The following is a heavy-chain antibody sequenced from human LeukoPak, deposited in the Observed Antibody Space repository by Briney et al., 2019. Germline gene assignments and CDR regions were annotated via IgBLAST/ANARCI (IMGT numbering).Heavy chain of an antibody. V-gene: IGHV1-8*01. CDR1: GYTFTSYD. CDR2: MNPNNGNT. CDR3: ARDWGAARPYNWFDP. J-gene: IGHJ5*02. Sequence: ASVKVSCKASGYTFTSYDINWVRQATGQGLEWMGWMNPNNGNTGYAQKFQGRVTMTRNTSISTAYMELSSLRSEDTAVYYCARDWGAARPYNWFDPWGQGTLVTVSS. D-gene: IGHD6-6*01.